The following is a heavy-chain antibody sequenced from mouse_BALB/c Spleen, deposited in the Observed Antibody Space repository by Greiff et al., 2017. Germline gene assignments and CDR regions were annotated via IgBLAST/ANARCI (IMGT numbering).Heavy chain of an antibody. D-gene: IGHD2-3*01. CDR3: ARSYDGYYEWCAY. Sequence: EVHLVESGGGLVQPGGSLRLSCATSGFTFTDYYMSWVRQPPGKALEWLGFIRNKANGYTTEYSASVKGRFTISRDNSQSILYLQMNTLRAEDSATYYCARSYDGYYEWCAYWGQGTLVTVSA. CDR1: GFTFTDYY. V-gene: IGHV7-3*02. CDR2: IRNKANGYTT. J-gene: IGHJ3*01.